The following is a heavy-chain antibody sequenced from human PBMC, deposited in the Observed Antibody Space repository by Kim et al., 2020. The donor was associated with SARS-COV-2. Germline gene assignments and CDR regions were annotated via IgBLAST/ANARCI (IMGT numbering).Heavy chain of an antibody. Sequence: SETLSLTCSVSGGSISKSTYYWAWIRQPPGKGLEWIGRIYYSGSTYYNPSLKSRVTISADTPKNQFSLKLTSVTAADTAVYYCARFQSSGWYFDYWGQGTLVTVSS. CDR2: IYYSGST. D-gene: IGHD6-19*01. CDR1: GGSISKSTYY. V-gene: IGHV4-39*01. J-gene: IGHJ4*02. CDR3: ARFQSSGWYFDY.